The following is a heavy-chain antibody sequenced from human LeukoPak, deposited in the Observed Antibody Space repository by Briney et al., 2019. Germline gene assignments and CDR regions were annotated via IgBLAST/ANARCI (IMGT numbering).Heavy chain of an antibody. J-gene: IGHJ4*02. D-gene: IGHD6-19*01. CDR1: GITVRTSY. V-gene: IGHV3-23*01. CDR3: AKSKYSGWVPSSRYFDY. CDR2: VSGSGDST. Sequence: GGSLRLSCAASGITVRTSYMSWVRHAPGKGLEWVSTVSGSGDSTYYADSVKGRFTISRDNSKNTLYLQMSSLRAEDTAVYYCAKSKYSGWVPSSRYFDYWGRGTLVTVSS.